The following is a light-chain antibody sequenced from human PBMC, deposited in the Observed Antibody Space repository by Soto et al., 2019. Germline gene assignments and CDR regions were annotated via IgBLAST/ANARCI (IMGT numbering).Light chain of an antibody. J-gene: IGKJ1*01. V-gene: IGKV1-5*03. CDR3: QHYDTYSPMWT. CDR2: EAS. CDR1: QSINW. Sequence: DIQLAQSPSTLSASVGDRITITCRATQSINWLAWYQQKPGKAPKLLIFEASCLESGVPSRFSGSGSGTEFTLTISSLQPDDFGTYYCQHYDTYSPMWTFGQGTQVDVK.